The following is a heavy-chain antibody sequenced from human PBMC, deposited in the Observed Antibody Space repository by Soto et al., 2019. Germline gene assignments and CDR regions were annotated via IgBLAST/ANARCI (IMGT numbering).Heavy chain of an antibody. CDR1: GFTVSTYA. CDR3: AKGYDRYGSGYEGFDT. J-gene: IGHJ4*02. D-gene: IGHD5-12*01. CDR2: ISGSGDHT. V-gene: IGHV3-23*01. Sequence: GSLRLSCPASGFTVSTYAMSWVHQTPRKGLEWVLSISGSGDHTYYADSVKGRFTISRDSFKNTLYLQMNSLRVEDTAVYFCAKGYDRYGSGYEGFDTWGQGTLVTVSS.